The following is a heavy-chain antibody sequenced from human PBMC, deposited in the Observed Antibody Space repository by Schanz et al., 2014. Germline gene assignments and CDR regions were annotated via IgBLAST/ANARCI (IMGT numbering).Heavy chain of an antibody. Sequence: EVQLVESGGGLVQPGGSLRLSCAASGFTFSSYWMSWVRQAPGKGLEWVANIKQDGSEKYYVDPVQGRFTISRDNAKNSLYLQMNSLRAEDTAVYYCARDGYNAYDLKRGDYWGQGTQVAVSS. J-gene: IGHJ4*02. D-gene: IGHD5-12*01. CDR3: ARDGYNAYDLKRGDY. CDR2: IKQDGSEK. V-gene: IGHV3-7*01. CDR1: GFTFSSYW.